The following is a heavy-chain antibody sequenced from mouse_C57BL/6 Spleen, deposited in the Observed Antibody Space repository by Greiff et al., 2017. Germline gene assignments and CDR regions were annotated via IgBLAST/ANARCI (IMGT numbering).Heavy chain of an antibody. V-gene: IGHV1-74*01. CDR3: AIGGQLTGDY. Sequence: QVQLQQSGAELVKPGASVKVSCKASGYTFTSYWMHWVKQSPGQGLEWIGRIHPSVSDTNYNQKFKGKATLTVDKSSSTAYMQLSSLTSEDSAVYYCAIGGQLTGDYWGQGTTLTVSS. D-gene: IGHD3-2*02. CDR2: IHPSVSDT. CDR1: GYTFTSYW. J-gene: IGHJ2*01.